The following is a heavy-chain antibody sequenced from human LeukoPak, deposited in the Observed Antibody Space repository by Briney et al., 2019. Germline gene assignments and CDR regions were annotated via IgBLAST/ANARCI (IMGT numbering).Heavy chain of an antibody. D-gene: IGHD6-19*01. CDR2: IYYSGST. J-gene: IGHJ3*02. V-gene: IGHV4-59*01. Sequence: SQTLSLTCTVSGASISSYYWSWIRQPPGKGLEWIGYIYYSGSTNYNPSLKSRVTISVDTSKNQFSLKLSSVTAADTAVYYCARDRGGWYALEGDPAFDIWGQGTMVTVSS. CDR1: GASISSYY. CDR3: ARDRGGWYALEGDPAFDI.